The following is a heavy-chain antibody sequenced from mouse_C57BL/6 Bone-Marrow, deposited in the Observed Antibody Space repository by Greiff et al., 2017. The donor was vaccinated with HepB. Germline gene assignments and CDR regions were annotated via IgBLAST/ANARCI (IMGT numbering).Heavy chain of an antibody. CDR2: IHPNSGST. CDR1: GYTFTSYW. Sequence: QVQLQQPGAELVKPGASVKLSCKASGYTFTSYWMHWVKQRPGQGLEWIGMIHPNSGSTNYNEKFKSKATLTVDKSSSTATMQHSSLTSEDSAVYYCARDIYYYGSSPLCDYWGQGTTLTVSS. J-gene: IGHJ2*01. D-gene: IGHD1-1*01. CDR3: ARDIYYYGSSPLCDY. V-gene: IGHV1-64*01.